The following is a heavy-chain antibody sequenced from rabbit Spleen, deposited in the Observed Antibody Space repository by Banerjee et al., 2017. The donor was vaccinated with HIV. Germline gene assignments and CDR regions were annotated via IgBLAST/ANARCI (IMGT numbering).Heavy chain of an antibody. V-gene: IGHV1S45*01. Sequence: QEQLEESGGGLVKPEGSLTLTCKASGFSFSSGYDMCWVRQAPGKGLEWIGCIYTGNGKTYYASWAKGRFTISKTSSTTVTLQMTSLTAADTATYFCARDAGSFPYIDVYFNLWGPGTLVTVS. CDR1: GFSFSSGYD. J-gene: IGHJ4*01. CDR2: IYTGNGKT. D-gene: IGHD4-2*01. CDR3: ARDAGSFPYIDVYFNL.